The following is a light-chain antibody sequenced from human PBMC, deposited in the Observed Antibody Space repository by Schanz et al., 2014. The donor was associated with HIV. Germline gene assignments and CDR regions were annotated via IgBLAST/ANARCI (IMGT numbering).Light chain of an antibody. V-gene: IGLV1-40*01. CDR1: SSNVGAGFD. Sequence: QSVLTQPPSVSGAPGQRVTIPCSGSSSNVGAGFDVHWYQQVLGKAPTLLIYTNDNRPSGVPDRYSASKSGTSASLAISGLRSADEADYSCAAWDDSLSGPVFGGGTKLTVL. J-gene: IGLJ2*01. CDR2: TND. CDR3: AAWDDSLSGPV.